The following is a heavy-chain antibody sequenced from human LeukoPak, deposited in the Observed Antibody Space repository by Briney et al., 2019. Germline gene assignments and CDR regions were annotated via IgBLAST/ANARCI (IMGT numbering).Heavy chain of an antibody. CDR3: AGLAAGWFDP. Sequence: SETLSLTCAVYGGSFSGYYWSWIRQHPGKGLEWIGYIYYSGSTYYNPSLKSRVTISVDTSKNQFSLKLSSVTAADTAVYYCAGLAAGWFDPWGQGTLVTVSS. D-gene: IGHD6-25*01. CDR1: GGSFSGYY. J-gene: IGHJ5*02. V-gene: IGHV4-31*11. CDR2: IYYSGST.